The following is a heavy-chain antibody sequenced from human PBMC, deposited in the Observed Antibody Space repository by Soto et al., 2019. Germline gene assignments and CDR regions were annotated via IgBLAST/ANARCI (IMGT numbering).Heavy chain of an antibody. V-gene: IGHV4-61*01. CDR3: AREGRVATFDY. CDR2: IYNSGNT. Sequence: QVQLQESGPGLVKPSETLSLTCNVSGGSVSSGSYFWSWIRQPPGKGLEWIGYIYNSGNTKYNPSLKSRVTISADMSNNQFSLKLSSVTAADTAVYYCAREGRVATFDYWGQGSLVTVSS. D-gene: IGHD5-12*01. J-gene: IGHJ4*02. CDR1: GGSVSSGSYF.